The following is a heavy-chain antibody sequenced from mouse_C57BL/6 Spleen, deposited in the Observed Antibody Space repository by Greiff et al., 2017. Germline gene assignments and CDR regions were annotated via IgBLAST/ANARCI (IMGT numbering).Heavy chain of an antibody. D-gene: IGHD3-2*02. CDR2: ISRGGSYT. CDR3: ARHEGSGDYYAMDY. J-gene: IGHJ4*01. Sequence: VQLKESGGDLVKPGGSLKLSCAASGFTFSSYGMSWVRQTPDKRLEWVATISRGGSYTYYPDSVKGRFTISRDNAKNTLYLQMSSLKAEDTAMYDCARHEGSGDYYAMDYWGQGTSVTVSS. CDR1: GFTFSSYG. V-gene: IGHV5-6*01.